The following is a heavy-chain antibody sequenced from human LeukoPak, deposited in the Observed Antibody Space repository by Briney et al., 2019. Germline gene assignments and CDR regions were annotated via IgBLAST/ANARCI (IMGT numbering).Heavy chain of an antibody. J-gene: IGHJ4*02. CDR1: GGSISSYY. V-gene: IGHV4-4*07. D-gene: IGHD1-26*01. Sequence: SETLSLTCTVSGGSISSYYWSWIRPPAGKGLEWIGRIYTSGSTNYNASLKSRVSMSVDTSKNQFSLKLSSVTAADAAVFYCARENSGSYREFDYWDQGTVVTVSS. CDR3: ARENSGSYREFDY. CDR2: IYTSGST.